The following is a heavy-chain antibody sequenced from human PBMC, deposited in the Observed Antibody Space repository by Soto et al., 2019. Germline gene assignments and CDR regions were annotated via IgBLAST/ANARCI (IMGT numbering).Heavy chain of an antibody. J-gene: IGHJ4*02. Sequence: PSVKVSCKASGYTFTSYGISWVRQSPGQGLEWMGWISAYNGNTNYAQKLQGRVTMTTDTSTSTAYMELRSLRSDDTAVYYCARDTGTYYDILTGYHYLDYWGQGTLVTVSS. CDR3: ARDTGTYYDILTGYHYLDY. V-gene: IGHV1-18*01. CDR1: GYTFTSYG. CDR2: ISAYNGNT. D-gene: IGHD3-9*01.